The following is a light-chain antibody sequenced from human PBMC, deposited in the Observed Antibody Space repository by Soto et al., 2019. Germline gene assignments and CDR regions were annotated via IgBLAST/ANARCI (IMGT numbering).Light chain of an antibody. CDR2: RNN. CDR1: SSNIGNNY. Sequence: QAVVTQPPSASGTPGQRVTISCSGSSSNIGNNYVYWYHQLPGTAPKLLIYRNNQRPSGVPDRFSGSKSGTSASLAISGLRSEDEADYYCAAWDDSLSGVIFGGGTKLTVL. J-gene: IGLJ2*01. CDR3: AAWDDSLSGVI. V-gene: IGLV1-47*01.